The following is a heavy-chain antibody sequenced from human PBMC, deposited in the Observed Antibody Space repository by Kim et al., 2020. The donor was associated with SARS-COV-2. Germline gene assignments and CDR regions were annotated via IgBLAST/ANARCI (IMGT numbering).Heavy chain of an antibody. Sequence: SETLSLTCAVFGGSFSGYHWTWIRQSPGKGLEWIGEINHSSGTNCNPSLKSRVTISLDTSKNQFSLKLGSVSAADTAVYYCARGRAGVVPSPILGLGPYYDHYAMDVWGQGPTITVSS. CDR1: GGSFSGYH. CDR2: INHSSGT. D-gene: IGHD3-3*01. J-gene: IGHJ6*02. V-gene: IGHV4-34*01. CDR3: ARGRAGVVPSPILGLGPYYDHYAMDV.